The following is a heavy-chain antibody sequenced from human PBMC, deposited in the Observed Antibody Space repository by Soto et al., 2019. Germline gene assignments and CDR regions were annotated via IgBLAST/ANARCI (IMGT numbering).Heavy chain of an antibody. CDR2: IYGNGGRT. CDR1: GFTFSNYV. Sequence: GGSLRLSCAASGFTFSNYVMTWVRQPPGKGLEWLSDIYGNGGRTNYADSVKGRFTISRDNSKNMLYLQMSSLRVDDTAVYYCAKSRPGLDIWGQGAMVTVSS. J-gene: IGHJ3*02. V-gene: IGHV3-23*01. CDR3: AKSRPGLDI.